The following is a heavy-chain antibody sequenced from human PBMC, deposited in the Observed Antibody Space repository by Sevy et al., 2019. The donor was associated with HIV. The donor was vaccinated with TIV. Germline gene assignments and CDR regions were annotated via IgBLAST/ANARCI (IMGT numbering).Heavy chain of an antibody. CDR1: GGSISSISNY. CDR2: LYYEGTT. Sequence: SETLSLTCGVSGGSISSISNYWGWTRQPPGRELEWVGSLYYEGTTYYNPSLQSRVRISGNTSKNLFSLDVTSVTAADTAVYYCASLSPFYRYMDVWGKGTTVTVSS. J-gene: IGHJ6*03. V-gene: IGHV4-39*01. CDR3: ASLSPFYRYMDV.